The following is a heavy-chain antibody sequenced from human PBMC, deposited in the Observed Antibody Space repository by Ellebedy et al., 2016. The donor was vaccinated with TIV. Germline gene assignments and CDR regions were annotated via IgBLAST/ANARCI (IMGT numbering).Heavy chain of an antibody. V-gene: IGHV3-7*03. CDR1: GFTFSSYW. CDR3: ARYTHSNDND. Sequence: PGGSLRLSCAASGFTFSSYWMSWARQAPGKGLEWVATIKTDGSEKYYVDSVKGRFTISRDNAKNSLYLQMNSLRAEDTAVYYCARYTHSNDNDWGQGTLVTVSS. D-gene: IGHD6-13*01. J-gene: IGHJ4*02. CDR2: IKTDGSEK.